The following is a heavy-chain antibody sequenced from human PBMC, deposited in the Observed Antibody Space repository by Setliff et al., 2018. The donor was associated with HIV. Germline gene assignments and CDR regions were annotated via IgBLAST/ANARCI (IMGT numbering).Heavy chain of an antibody. D-gene: IGHD3-22*01. Sequence: ASVKVSCKASGYTFTSYAMNWVRQAPGQGLEWMGWINTNTGNPTYAQGFTGRFVFSLDTSVSTAYLQISSLKAEDTAVYYCARRTYDSSGYPPAGYYYYMDVWGKGTTVTVSS. J-gene: IGHJ6*03. CDR2: INTNTGNP. CDR3: ARRTYDSSGYPPAGYYYYMDV. CDR1: GYTFTSYA. V-gene: IGHV7-4-1*02.